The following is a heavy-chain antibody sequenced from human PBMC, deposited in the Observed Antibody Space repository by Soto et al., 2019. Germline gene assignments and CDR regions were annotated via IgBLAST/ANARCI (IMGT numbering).Heavy chain of an antibody. CDR3: ARIRRLQSYYYYGMDV. Sequence: PGGSPKIPCHGSGYSYSSYWINWLREMHGRGLEWMGRIDPSDSYTNYSPSFQGHVTISADKSISTAYLQWSSLKASDTAMYYCARIRRLQSYYYYGMDVWGQGTTVTVSS. CDR2: IDPSDSYT. CDR1: GYSYSSYW. V-gene: IGHV5-10-1*01. D-gene: IGHD4-4*01. J-gene: IGHJ6*02.